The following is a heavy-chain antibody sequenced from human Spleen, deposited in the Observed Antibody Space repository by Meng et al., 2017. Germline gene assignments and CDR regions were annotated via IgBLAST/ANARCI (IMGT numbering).Heavy chain of an antibody. V-gene: IGHV1-46*01. J-gene: IGHJ6*02. CDR1: GYTFTSYY. CDR3: ARDPEPYYYGSGSSLYGMDV. CDR2: INPSGGST. D-gene: IGHD3-10*01. Sequence: ASVKVSCKASGYTFTSYYMHWVRQAPGQGLEWMGIINPSGGSTSYAQKFQGRVTMTRDTSTSTVYMELSSLRSEDTAVYYCARDPEPYYYGSGSSLYGMDVWGQGTTVTVSS.